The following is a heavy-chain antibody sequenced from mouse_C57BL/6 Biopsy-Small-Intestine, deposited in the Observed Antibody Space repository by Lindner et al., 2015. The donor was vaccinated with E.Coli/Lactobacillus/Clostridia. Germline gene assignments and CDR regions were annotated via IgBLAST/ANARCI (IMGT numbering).Heavy chain of an antibody. J-gene: IGHJ2*01. CDR3: ARSIYEYFDY. V-gene: IGHV1-63*01. Sequence: VQLQEPGAELVRPGTSVKMSCKASGYTFTNYWIGWAKQRPGHGLEWIGDIYPGGGYTNYNEKFKGKATLTADKSSSTAYMQFSSLTSEDSAIYYCARSIYEYFDYWGQGTTLTVSS. CDR1: GYTFTNYW. CDR2: IYPGGGYT. D-gene: IGHD2-3*01.